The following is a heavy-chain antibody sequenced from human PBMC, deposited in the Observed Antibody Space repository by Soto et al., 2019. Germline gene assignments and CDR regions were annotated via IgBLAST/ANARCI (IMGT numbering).Heavy chain of an antibody. J-gene: IGHJ6*02. CDR2: IYYSGST. CDR3: ARDRVLGVVTDYYYYYGMDV. Sequence: QVQLQESGPGLVKPSQTLSLTCTVSGGSISSGDYYWSWIRQPPGKGLEWIGYIYYSGSTYYNPSLKSRVTIAVDTSQDQFSLKLSSVTAADTAVYYCARDRVLGVVTDYYYYYGMDVWGQGTTVTVSS. D-gene: IGHD3-3*01. CDR1: GGSISSGDYY. V-gene: IGHV4-30-4*01.